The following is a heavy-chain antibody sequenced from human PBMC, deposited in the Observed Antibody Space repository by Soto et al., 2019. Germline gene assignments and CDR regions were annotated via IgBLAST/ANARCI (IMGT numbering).Heavy chain of an antibody. CDR1: GYAFTSYY. J-gene: IGHJ4*02. CDR2: INPSGGST. CDR3: ARDGPRKKGFDY. V-gene: IGHV1-46*03. Sequence: GASVKVSCKASGYAFTSYYMHRVRQAPGQGLEWMGIINPSGGSTSYAQKFQGRVTMTRDTSTSTVYMELSSLRSEDTAVYYCARDGPRKKGFDYWGQGTLVTVSS.